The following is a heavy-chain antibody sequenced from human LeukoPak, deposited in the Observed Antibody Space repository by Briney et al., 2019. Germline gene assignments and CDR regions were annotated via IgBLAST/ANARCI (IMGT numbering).Heavy chain of an antibody. J-gene: IGHJ5*02. D-gene: IGHD2-2*01. CDR3: ARDGVPIVVVPAAKYNWFDP. Sequence: SVSVSCTASGGTFSSYAISWVRQAPGQGLEWMGGIIPIFGTANYAQKFQGRVTITADESTSTAYMELSSLRSEDTAVYYCARDGVPIVVVPAAKYNWFDPWGQGTLVTVSS. V-gene: IGHV1-69*13. CDR1: GGTFSSYA. CDR2: IIPIFGTA.